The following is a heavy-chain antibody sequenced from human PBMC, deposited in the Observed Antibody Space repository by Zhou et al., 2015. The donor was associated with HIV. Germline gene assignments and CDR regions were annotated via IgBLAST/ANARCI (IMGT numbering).Heavy chain of an antibody. Sequence: QVQLVQSGAEVKKPGASVKVSCKASGYTFTGYYMHWVRQAPGQGLEWMGWINPNSGGTNYAQKFQGWVTMTRDTSISTAYMELSRLRSDDTAVYYCARVGYCSGGTNGCWYFDLWGRGTLVTVSS. CDR1: GYTFTGYY. CDR3: ARVGYCSGGTNGCWYFDL. D-gene: IGHD2-15*01. CDR2: INPNSGGT. V-gene: IGHV1-2*04. J-gene: IGHJ2*01.